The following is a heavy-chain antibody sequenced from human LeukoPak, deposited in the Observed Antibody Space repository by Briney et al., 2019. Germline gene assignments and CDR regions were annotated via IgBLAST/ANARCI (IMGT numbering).Heavy chain of an antibody. V-gene: IGHV1-46*01. Sequence: ASVKVSCKASGYTFTSYDINWVRQATGQGLEWMGTINPSGGSTSYAQKFQGRVTMTRDTSTSTVYMELSSLRSEDTAVYYCARGGSERGLGAFDIWGQGTMVTVSS. D-gene: IGHD5-24*01. CDR3: ARGGSERGLGAFDI. CDR1: GYTFTSYD. CDR2: INPSGGST. J-gene: IGHJ3*02.